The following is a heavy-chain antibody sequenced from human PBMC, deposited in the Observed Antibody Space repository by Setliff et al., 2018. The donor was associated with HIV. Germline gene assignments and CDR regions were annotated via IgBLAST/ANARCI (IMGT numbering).Heavy chain of an antibody. J-gene: IGHJ4*02. CDR2: IYYSGSP. Sequence: SETLSLTCTVSGGSISSNYWSWMRQPPGKGLEWIGHIYYSGSPNYNPSLKSRVPISVDTSRNQFSLKLSSVTAADTAVYYCAREAPGEVRGVIIPFIDYWGQGTLVTVSS. D-gene: IGHD3-10*01. V-gene: IGHV4-59*12. CDR1: GGSISSNY. CDR3: AREAPGEVRGVIIPFIDY.